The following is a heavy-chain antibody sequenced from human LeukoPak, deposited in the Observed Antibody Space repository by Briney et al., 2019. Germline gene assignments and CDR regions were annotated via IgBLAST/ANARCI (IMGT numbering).Heavy chain of an antibody. CDR1: GFTFSSYA. V-gene: IGHV3-23*01. D-gene: IGHD1-1*01. Sequence: GGSLRLSCAASGFTFSSYAMSWVRQAPGKGLEWVSSISGSGGSTYYADSVKGRFTISRDNSKNTLYVQMNSLRAEDTAVYYCAKLGNWNLDCWGQGTLVTVSS. CDR3: AKLGNWNLDC. J-gene: IGHJ4*02. CDR2: ISGSGGST.